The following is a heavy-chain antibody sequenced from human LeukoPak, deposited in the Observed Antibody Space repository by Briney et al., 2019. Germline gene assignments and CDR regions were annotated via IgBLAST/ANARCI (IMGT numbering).Heavy chain of an antibody. CDR1: GFTLRSFS. V-gene: IGHV3-48*01. D-gene: IGHD3-9*01. CDR2: ISPRSDIV. J-gene: IGHJ4*02. CDR3: VRDNDWAFDY. Sequence: PGGSLRLSCTASGFTLRSFSMNWVRQAPGKGLEWVSHISPRSDIVSYADSVKGRFTISRDNAKNSLYLQVNSLRAEDMAVYYCVRDNDWAFDYWGQGTLVTVSS.